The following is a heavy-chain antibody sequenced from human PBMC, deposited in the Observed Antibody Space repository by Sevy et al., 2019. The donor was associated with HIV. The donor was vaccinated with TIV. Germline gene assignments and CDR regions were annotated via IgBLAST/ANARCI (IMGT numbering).Heavy chain of an antibody. D-gene: IGHD6-19*01. CDR3: AAKQWGYYYGMDV. CDR2: ISGSSGST. J-gene: IGHJ6*02. V-gene: IGHV3-23*01. CDR1: GFTFSSYA. Sequence: GGSLRLSCAASGFTFSSYAMSWVRQAPGKGLEWVSAISGSSGSTYYADSVKGRFTNSRDNSKNTLYLQMNSLRAEDTAVYYCAAKQWGYYYGMDVWGQGTTVTVSS.